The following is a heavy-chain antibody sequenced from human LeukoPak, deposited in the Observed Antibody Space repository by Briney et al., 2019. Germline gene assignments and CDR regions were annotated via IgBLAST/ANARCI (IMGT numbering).Heavy chain of an antibody. CDR3: ARSVPVATTPTFDY. J-gene: IGHJ4*02. D-gene: IGHD5-12*01. CDR2: ISSSGSTI. CDR1: GFTFSSYE. Sequence: QTGGSLRLSCAASGFTFSSYEMNWVRQAPGKGLEWVSYISSSGSTIYYADSVKGRFTISRDNAKNSLYLQMNSLRAEDTAVYYCARSVPVATTPTFDYWGQGTLVTVSS. V-gene: IGHV3-48*03.